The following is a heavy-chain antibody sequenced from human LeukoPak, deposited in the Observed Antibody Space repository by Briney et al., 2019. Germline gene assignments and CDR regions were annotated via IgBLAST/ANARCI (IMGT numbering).Heavy chain of an antibody. CDR1: VYTFTGYY. Sequence: ASVKVSCKASVYTFTGYYMHWVRQAPGQGLEWMGWINPNSGGTNYAQKYQGRVTMTRDTSISTAYMELSRLRSDDTVVYYCARVGEVRFGELLSYWGQGTLVTVSS. V-gene: IGHV1-2*02. CDR3: ARVGEVRFGELLSY. CDR2: INPNSGGT. J-gene: IGHJ4*02. D-gene: IGHD3-10*01.